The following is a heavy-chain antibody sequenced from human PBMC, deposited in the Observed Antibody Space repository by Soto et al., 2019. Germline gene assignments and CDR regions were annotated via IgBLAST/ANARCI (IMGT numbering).Heavy chain of an antibody. V-gene: IGHV2-5*02. D-gene: IGHD3-10*01. CDR1: GFSLSTSGVG. CDR2: IYWDDDK. Sequence: QITLKESGPTLVKPTQTLTLTCTFSGFSLSTSGVGVGWIRQPPGKALEWLALIYWDDDKRYSPSLKSRLAITKDTAKNLVVLTMTNMAPVDTATYCCAHMRYGSGLVDYWGQGTLVTVSS. CDR3: AHMRYGSGLVDY. J-gene: IGHJ4*02.